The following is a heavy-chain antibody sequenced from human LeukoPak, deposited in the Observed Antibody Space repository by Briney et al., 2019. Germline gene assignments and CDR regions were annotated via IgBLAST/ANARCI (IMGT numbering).Heavy chain of an antibody. CDR2: IYWDDHK. V-gene: IGHV2-5*08. J-gene: IGHJ4*02. CDR1: GGSISSYYW. Sequence: TLSLTCTVSGGSISSYYWSWIRQPPGKALEWLALIYWDDHKRYSPSLKSRLTITKDTSKNQVVLTMTNMEPVDTATYYCAHTTEIQLWISFDYWGQGTLVTVSS. D-gene: IGHD5-18*01. CDR3: AHTTEIQLWISFDY.